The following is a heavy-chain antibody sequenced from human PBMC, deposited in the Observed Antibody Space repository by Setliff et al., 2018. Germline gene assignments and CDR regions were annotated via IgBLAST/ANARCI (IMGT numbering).Heavy chain of an antibody. D-gene: IGHD2-21*02. CDR3: ARVRPCGVDCSTGVGGPYYFDH. CDR2: INPNSGDT. CDR1: GNTFTGYY. V-gene: IGHV1-2*02. J-gene: IGHJ4*02. Sequence: GASVKVSCKASGNTFTGYYIHWLRQAPGQGLEWMGCINPNSGDTTFAQKFQGRVTITRDTSNSTDYMDLSRLTSDDTAVYYCARVRPCGVDCSTGVGGPYYFDHWGQGTLVTVSS.